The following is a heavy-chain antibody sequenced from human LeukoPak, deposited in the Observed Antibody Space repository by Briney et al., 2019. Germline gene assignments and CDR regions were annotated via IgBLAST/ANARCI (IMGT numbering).Heavy chain of an antibody. CDR1: GGSISGYY. J-gene: IGHJ4*02. Sequence: SETLSLTCTISGGSISGYYWSWIRQPAGKGLEWIGRIYTSGSTNYNPSLKSRVTMSVDTSKNQFSLKLSSVTAADTAVYYCARDGEAAVFDYWGQGTLVTISS. V-gene: IGHV4-4*07. CDR3: ARDGEAAVFDY. CDR2: IYTSGST. D-gene: IGHD6-13*01.